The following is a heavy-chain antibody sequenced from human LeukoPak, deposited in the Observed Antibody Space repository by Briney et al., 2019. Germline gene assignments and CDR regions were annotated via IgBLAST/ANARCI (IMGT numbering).Heavy chain of an antibody. V-gene: IGHV1-8*02. Sequence: ASVKVSCKASGGTFSSYAINWVRQATGQGLEWMGWMNPNSGNTGYAQKFQGRVTMTRNTSISTAYMGLSSLRSEDTAVYYCARCGYSYGDYYYYYYYMDVWGKGTTVTVSS. CDR3: ARCGYSYGDYYYYYYYMDV. CDR1: GGTFSSYA. J-gene: IGHJ6*03. D-gene: IGHD5-18*01. CDR2: MNPNSGNT.